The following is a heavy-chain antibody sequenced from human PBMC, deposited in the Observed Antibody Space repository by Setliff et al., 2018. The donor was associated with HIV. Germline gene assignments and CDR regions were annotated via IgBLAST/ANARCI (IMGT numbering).Heavy chain of an antibody. D-gene: IGHD1-1*01. V-gene: IGHV1-3*01. CDR1: GYTFTNYV. Sequence: ASVKVSCKASGYTFTNYVMYWVRQAPGQRLEWMGWINADNGNTKYSQKFQGRVTISRATSASTAYMELSSLGSEDTAVYYCARERATGKPPLLNWYFDLWGRGTLVTVSS. CDR2: INADNGNT. J-gene: IGHJ2*01. CDR3: ARERATGKPPLLNWYFDL.